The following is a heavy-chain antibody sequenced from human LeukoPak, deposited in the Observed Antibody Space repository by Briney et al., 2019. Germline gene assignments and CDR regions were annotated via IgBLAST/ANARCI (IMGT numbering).Heavy chain of an antibody. CDR3: ARDPPSGWYPFDY. Sequence: SVKVSCKASGGTFSSYAISWVRQAPGQGLEWMGRIIPILGTANYAQKFQGRVTITTDESTSTAYMELSSLRSEDTAVYYCARDPPSGWYPFDYWGQGTLVTVSS. D-gene: IGHD6-19*01. CDR1: GGTFSSYA. J-gene: IGHJ4*02. V-gene: IGHV1-69*11. CDR2: IIPILGTA.